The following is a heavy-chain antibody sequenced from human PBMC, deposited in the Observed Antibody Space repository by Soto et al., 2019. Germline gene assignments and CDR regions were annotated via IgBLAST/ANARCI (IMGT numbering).Heavy chain of an antibody. CDR3: ASGHIVATTLDY. J-gene: IGHJ4*02. CDR1: GYTFTSYD. D-gene: IGHD5-12*01. Sequence: ASVEVSCRASGYTFTSYDINWVRQATGQGLEWMGWMNPNSGNTGYAQKFQGRVTMTRNTSISTAYMELSSLRSEDTAVYYCASGHIVATTLDYWGQGTLVTVSS. V-gene: IGHV1-8*01. CDR2: MNPNSGNT.